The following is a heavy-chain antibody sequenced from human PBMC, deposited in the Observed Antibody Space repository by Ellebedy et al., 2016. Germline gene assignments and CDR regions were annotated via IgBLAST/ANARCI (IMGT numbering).Heavy chain of an antibody. V-gene: IGHV4-59*01. CDR1: GGSISSYY. Sequence: SETLSLTCTVSGGSISSYYWSWIRQPPGKGLEWIGNIYYSGSTNCHPSLKSRVTMTTDTSTGTVYMELRSLISDDTAVYYCARDSGRASHFRTCGDYWGQGTLVTVSS. CDR3: ARDSGRASHFRTCGDY. CDR2: IYYSGST. J-gene: IGHJ4*02. D-gene: IGHD1-14*01.